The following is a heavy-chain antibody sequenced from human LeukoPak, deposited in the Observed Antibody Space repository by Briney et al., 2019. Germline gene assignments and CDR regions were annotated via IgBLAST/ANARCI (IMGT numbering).Heavy chain of an antibody. V-gene: IGHV1-69*05. CDR3: ARARYSGSYSTGSFDY. J-gene: IGHJ4*02. CDR2: IIPIFGTA. CDR1: GGTFSSYA. Sequence: ASVEVSCKASGGTFSSYAISWVRQAPGQGLEWMGGIIPIFGTANYAQKFQGRVTITTDESTSTAYMELSSLRSEDTAVYYCARARYSGSYSTGSFDYWGQGTLVTVSS. D-gene: IGHD1-26*01.